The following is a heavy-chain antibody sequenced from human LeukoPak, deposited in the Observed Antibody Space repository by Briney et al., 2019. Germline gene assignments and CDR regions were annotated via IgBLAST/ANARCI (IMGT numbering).Heavy chain of an antibody. Sequence: GGSLRLSCAASGFTLRSYTMNWVRQAPGKGLEWVSSIGISSNKIYYADSVKGRFIISRDNAKNSVYLQMNSLRAGDTAVYYCARDRDSSGWYYVDYWGQGTLVTVSS. J-gene: IGHJ4*02. CDR3: ARDRDSSGWYYVDY. CDR1: GFTLRSYT. V-gene: IGHV3-21*01. CDR2: IGISSNKI. D-gene: IGHD6-19*01.